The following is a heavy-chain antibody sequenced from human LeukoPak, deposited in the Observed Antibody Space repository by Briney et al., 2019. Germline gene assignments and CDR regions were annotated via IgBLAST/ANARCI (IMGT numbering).Heavy chain of an antibody. CDR2: ISAYNGNT. J-gene: IGHJ4*02. D-gene: IGHD3-3*01. Sequence: ASVKVSCKASGYTFTSYDITWVRQAPGQGLEWMGWISAYNGNTDYAQTLQGRVTMTTDTSTSTAYMELRSLRSDDTAVYYCARVNNYDFLSSFDYWGQGTLVTVSS. CDR3: ARVNNYDFLSSFDY. CDR1: GYTFTSYD. V-gene: IGHV1-18*01.